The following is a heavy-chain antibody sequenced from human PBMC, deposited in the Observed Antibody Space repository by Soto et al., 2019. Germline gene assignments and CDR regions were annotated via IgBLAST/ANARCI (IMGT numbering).Heavy chain of an antibody. D-gene: IGHD4-17*01. V-gene: IGHV3-21*01. CDR1: GFTFHTYS. J-gene: IGHJ4*02. Sequence: EVQLVESGGGLVKPGGSLRLSCAVSGFTFHTYSMNCVRQAPGKGLEWVSSISPGSSNIYYAQSVKGRFTISGDNAKNSLSLQMNSLRAEDTAVYYCARARNDYGAWYYFDYWGQGTLVTVSS. CDR3: ARARNDYGAWYYFDY. CDR2: ISPGSSNI.